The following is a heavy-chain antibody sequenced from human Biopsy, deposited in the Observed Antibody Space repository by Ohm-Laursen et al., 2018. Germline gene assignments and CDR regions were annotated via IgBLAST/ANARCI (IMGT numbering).Heavy chain of an antibody. CDR3: ARDRREHYQFDH. V-gene: IGHV3-33*08. CDR2: IFYDGSNT. Sequence: SLRLSCSAFGFTFNNYGMQWVRQAPGKGLEWVAFIFYDGSNTYYADSVKGRFTISRDNSRDTLYLQMSSLRAEDTAVYYCARDRREHYQFDHWGQGTRVTVSS. D-gene: IGHD1-26*01. J-gene: IGHJ4*02. CDR1: GFTFNNYG.